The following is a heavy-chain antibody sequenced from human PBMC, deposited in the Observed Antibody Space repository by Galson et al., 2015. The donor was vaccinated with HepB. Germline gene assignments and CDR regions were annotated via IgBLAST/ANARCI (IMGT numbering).Heavy chain of an antibody. CDR3: AREGGHASFDY. CDR2: ISYDGSNK. V-gene: IGHV3-30*04. Sequence: SLRLSCAASGFTFSSYAMHWVRQAPGKGLEWVAVISYDGSNKYYADSVKGRFTISRDNSKNTLYLQMNSLRAEDTAVYYCAREGGHASFDYWGQGTLVTVSS. CDR1: GFTFSSYA. J-gene: IGHJ4*02. D-gene: IGHD3-16*01.